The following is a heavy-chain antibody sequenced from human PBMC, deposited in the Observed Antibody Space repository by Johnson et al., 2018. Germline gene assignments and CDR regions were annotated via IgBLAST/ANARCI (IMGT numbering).Heavy chain of an antibody. CDR2: IYPGDSDT. D-gene: IGHD3-10*01. Sequence: VQLVESGAEVKKPGESLKISCKGSGYSFTNYWIGWVRQMAGKGLEWMGIIYPGDSDTRYSPSFQGQVTISADKSITTAYLQWSSLKDSDPALYYLARPKPHPPADPTAASLKAPATARYYSAGNREETETPALDAFDIWGQGTMVTVSS. V-gene: IGHV5-51*03. J-gene: IGHJ3*02. CDR1: GYSFTNYW. CDR3: ARPKPHPPADPTAASLKAPATARYYSAGNREETETPALDAFDI.